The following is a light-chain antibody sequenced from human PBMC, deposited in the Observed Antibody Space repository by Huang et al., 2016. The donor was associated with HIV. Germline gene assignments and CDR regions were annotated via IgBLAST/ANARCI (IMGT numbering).Light chain of an antibody. J-gene: IGKJ4*01. Sequence: EIVLTQSPATLSFSPGERATLSCRASQSVSSYLAWYPHKPGQAPRLLIYDASPRATGIPGRFSGSGSGTDFTLTISSLEPEDFAVYYCQQRRNWLTFGGGTKVEIK. CDR3: QQRRNWLT. CDR1: QSVSSY. V-gene: IGKV3-11*01. CDR2: DAS.